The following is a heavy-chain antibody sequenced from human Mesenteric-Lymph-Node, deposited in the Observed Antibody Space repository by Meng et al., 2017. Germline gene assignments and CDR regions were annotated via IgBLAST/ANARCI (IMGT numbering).Heavy chain of an antibody. CDR3: AREIEYSSGWYQYYFDY. V-gene: IGHV3-30*04. CDR1: GFTFSSYA. D-gene: IGHD6-19*01. Sequence: GESLKISCAASGFTFSSYAMHWVRQAPGKGLEWVAVISYDGSNKYYADSVKGRSTISRDNSKNTLYLQMNSLRAEDTAVYYCAREIEYSSGWYQYYFDYWGQGTLVTVSS. J-gene: IGHJ4*02. CDR2: ISYDGSNK.